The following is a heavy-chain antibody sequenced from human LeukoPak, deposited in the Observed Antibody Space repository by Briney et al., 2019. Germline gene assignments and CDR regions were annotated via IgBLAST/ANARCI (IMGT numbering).Heavy chain of an antibody. CDR2: ISSSSSYI. D-gene: IGHD2-2*01. J-gene: IGHJ4*02. CDR1: GFTFSSYS. CDR3: AKVRCSSTSCPVDY. V-gene: IGHV3-21*01. Sequence: GGSLRLSCAASGFTFSSYSMNWVRQAPGKGLEWVSSISSSSSYIYYADSVKGRFTISKDNAKNTLYLQMNSLRAEDTAVYYCAKVRCSSTSCPVDYWGQGTLVTVSS.